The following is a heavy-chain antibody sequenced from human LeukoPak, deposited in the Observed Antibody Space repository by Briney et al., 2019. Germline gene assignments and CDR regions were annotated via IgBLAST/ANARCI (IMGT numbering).Heavy chain of an antibody. CDR1: GFTFNNYG. Sequence: GGSLRLSCAASGFTFNNYGMHRVRQAPGKGLEWVAVISYDGRNKHYPDSVKGRFTISRDISTDTLWLQMDSLRTEDTAVYYCAKGPLRGTAAAIDYWGQGTLVTVSS. J-gene: IGHJ4*02. CDR3: AKGPLRGTAAAIDY. D-gene: IGHD2-2*01. V-gene: IGHV3-30*18. CDR2: ISYDGRNK.